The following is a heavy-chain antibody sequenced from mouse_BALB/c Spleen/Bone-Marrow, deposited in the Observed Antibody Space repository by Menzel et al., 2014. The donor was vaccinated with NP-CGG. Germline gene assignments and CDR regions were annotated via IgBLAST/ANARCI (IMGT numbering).Heavy chain of an antibody. V-gene: IGHV14-3*02. CDR3: ARSPREVNY. CDR1: GFNIKDAY. CDR2: IAPGNGNT. D-gene: IGHD1-3*01. J-gene: IGHJ3*01. Sequence: VQLQQSGAELVKPGASVKLSCTASGFNIKDAYMHWMKQRPEQGLEWIGRIAPGNGNTKYDPKFQGKATITADTSSNTAYLHLISLTSEDTAVYYCARSPREVNYWGQGTTVTVSA.